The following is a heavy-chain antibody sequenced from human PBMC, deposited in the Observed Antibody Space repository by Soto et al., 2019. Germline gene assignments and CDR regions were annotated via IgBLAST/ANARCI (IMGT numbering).Heavy chain of an antibody. CDR1: GFTFSGSA. J-gene: IGHJ6*03. D-gene: IGHD5-18*01. CDR2: ITSKANNYAT. Sequence: GGSLRLSCAASGFTFSGSAMQWVRQASGKGLEWVGRITSKANNYATTYAASVKGRFTISRDDSKNTAFLQMDSLKTEDTAVYYCTRRNTGMGMDVWGKGTTVTVSS. V-gene: IGHV3-73*01. CDR3: TRRNTGMGMDV.